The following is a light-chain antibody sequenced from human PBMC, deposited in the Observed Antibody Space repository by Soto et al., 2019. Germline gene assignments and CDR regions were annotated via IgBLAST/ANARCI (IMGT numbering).Light chain of an antibody. J-gene: IGKJ2*01. Sequence: DVVMTQSPLSLPVTLGQPASISCRSSQSLVHSDGNTYLNWFHQRPGQSPRRLIYKVSNRDSGVPDRFSGSGSDTDFTLKISGVEAEDVGVYYCMQGTHWPPSTFGQGTKLELK. CDR1: QSLVHSDGNTY. CDR3: MQGTHWPPST. CDR2: KVS. V-gene: IGKV2-30*02.